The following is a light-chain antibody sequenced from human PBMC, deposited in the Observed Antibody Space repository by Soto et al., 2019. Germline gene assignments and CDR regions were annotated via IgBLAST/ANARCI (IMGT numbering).Light chain of an antibody. CDR3: QQYNNWPPIT. CDR1: QSVNSN. V-gene: IGKV3-15*01. J-gene: IGKJ5*01. Sequence: IVFTLSRGTLSLSPGERTTVSCGASQSVNSNLAWYQQKPGQAPRLLVYGASTRATGIPARFSGSGSGTEFTLTISSLQSEDFAVYYCQQYNNWPPITFGQGTRLEIK. CDR2: GAS.